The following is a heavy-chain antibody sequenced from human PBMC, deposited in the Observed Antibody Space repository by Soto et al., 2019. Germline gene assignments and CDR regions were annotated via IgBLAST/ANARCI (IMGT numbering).Heavy chain of an antibody. D-gene: IGHD2-2*01. V-gene: IGHV1-46*01. CDR1: GYTFTSYY. Sequence: QVQLVQSGAEVKKPGASVKVSCKASGYTFTSYYIHWVRQAPGQGLEWMGIINPSGGSTNYAPKFQGRVTVTRDTATSTVNVELASLTSEDTAVYYCARAPLTPVGIWFDSWGQGTLVTVSS. CDR3: ARAPLTPVGIWFDS. CDR2: INPSGGST. J-gene: IGHJ5*01.